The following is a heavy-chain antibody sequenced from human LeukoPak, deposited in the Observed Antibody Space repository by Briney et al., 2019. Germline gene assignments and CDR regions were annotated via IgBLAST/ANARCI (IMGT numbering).Heavy chain of an antibody. Sequence: GGSLRLSCAASGFTFSSYWMSWVRQAPGKGLEWVANIKQDGSEKYYVDSVKGRFTISRDNAKNSVYMQMNSLRAEDTAVYYCARDAYVVVAAKDYWGQGTLVTVSS. J-gene: IGHJ4*02. D-gene: IGHD2-15*01. V-gene: IGHV3-7*01. CDR1: GFTFSSYW. CDR2: IKQDGSEK. CDR3: ARDAYVVVAAKDY.